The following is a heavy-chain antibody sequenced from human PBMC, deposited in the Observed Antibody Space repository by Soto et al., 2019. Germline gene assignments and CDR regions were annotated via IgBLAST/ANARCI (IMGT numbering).Heavy chain of an antibody. Sequence: SETLSLTCTVSGASVNSGGYYWSWIRQLPGKGLEWIGYVHFTGSTYYNPSLKSRVTISVDTSKNQFSLKLSSVTAADTAVYYCARTSPVLRFLEWSDYGMDVWGQGTTVTVSS. J-gene: IGHJ6*02. D-gene: IGHD3-3*01. CDR1: GASVNSGGYY. V-gene: IGHV4-30-4*08. CDR3: ARTSPVLRFLEWSDYGMDV. CDR2: VHFTGST.